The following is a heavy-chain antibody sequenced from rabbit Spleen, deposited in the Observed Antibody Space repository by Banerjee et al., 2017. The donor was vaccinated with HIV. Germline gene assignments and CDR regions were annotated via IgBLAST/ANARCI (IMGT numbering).Heavy chain of an antibody. Sequence: QEQLKESGGGLVQPGGSLKLSCKASGFDFSSDYWICWVRQAPGKGLEWIGCIYTGSGSTYYASWAKGRFTISKTSSTTVTLQMTSLTVADTATYFCARDTGSSFSSYGMDLWGPGTLVTVS. J-gene: IGHJ6*01. CDR1: GFDFSSDYW. V-gene: IGHV1S45*01. CDR3: ARDTGSSFSSYGMDL. D-gene: IGHD8-1*01. CDR2: IYTGSGST.